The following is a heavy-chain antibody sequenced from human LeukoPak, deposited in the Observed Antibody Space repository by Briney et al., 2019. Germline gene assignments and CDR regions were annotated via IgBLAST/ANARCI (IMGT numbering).Heavy chain of an antibody. V-gene: IGHV3-43*01. CDR2: ISWDGGRT. CDR1: GFPFTSYA. Sequence: PGGSLRLSCAASGFPFTSYAMHWARQVPGKGLEWVSLISWDGGRTYYTDSVKGRFTISRDNSKNSLYLQMNSLRTEDTALYYCAKDTAARGGYSGSTFDYWGQGTLVTVSS. D-gene: IGHD5-12*01. J-gene: IGHJ4*02. CDR3: AKDTAARGGYSGSTFDY.